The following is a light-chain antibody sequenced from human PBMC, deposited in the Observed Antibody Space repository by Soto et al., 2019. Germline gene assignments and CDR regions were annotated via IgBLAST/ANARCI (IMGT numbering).Light chain of an antibody. V-gene: IGKV3-15*01. CDR3: QQYNIWPPYT. CDR2: AAS. CDR1: QSISSN. Sequence: EIVMTQSPSTLSVSPGERVTLSCRASQSISSNLAWYQQKPGQAPRLLIYAASTRAPGVPARFSGSGSGTDFTLTISSLQSEDFAVYYCQQYNIWPPYTFGQGTKLEI. J-gene: IGKJ2*01.